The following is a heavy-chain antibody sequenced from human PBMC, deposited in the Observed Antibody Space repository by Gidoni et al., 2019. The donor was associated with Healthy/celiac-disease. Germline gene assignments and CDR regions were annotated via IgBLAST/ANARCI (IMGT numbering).Heavy chain of an antibody. CDR3: ARGARLNRNYYYYYMDV. CDR1: GGTFRSYA. CDR2: IIPIFGTA. V-gene: IGHV1-69*01. J-gene: IGHJ6*03. Sequence: QVQLVQSGAEVKKPGSSVKVSCKASGGTFRSYAISWVRQAPVQGLEWMGGIIPIFGTANYAQKFQGRVTITADESTSTAYMELSSLRSEDTAVYYCARGARLNRNYYYYYMDVWGKGTTVTVSS.